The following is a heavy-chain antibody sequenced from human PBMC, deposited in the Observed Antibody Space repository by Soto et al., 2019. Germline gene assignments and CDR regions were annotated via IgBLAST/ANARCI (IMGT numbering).Heavy chain of an antibody. J-gene: IGHJ5*02. CDR3: AKEYSSSSFAFDP. D-gene: IGHD6-6*01. Sequence: GGSLNLCREASGVPFSSFWMHWVRPVPGKGLVWVSRINSDGSSTSYADSVKGRFTISRDNAKNTLYLQMNSLRAEDTAVDYCAKEYSSSSFAFDPWGQGTLVIVSS. CDR2: INSDGSST. CDR1: GVPFSSFW. V-gene: IGHV3-74*01.